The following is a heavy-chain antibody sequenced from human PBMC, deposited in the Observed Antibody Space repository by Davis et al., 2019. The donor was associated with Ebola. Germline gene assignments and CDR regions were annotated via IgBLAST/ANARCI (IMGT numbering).Heavy chain of an antibody. D-gene: IGHD6-13*01. J-gene: IGHJ5*02. CDR2: ISAYSGNT. Sequence: AASVKVSCKASGYTFTSYGISWVRQAPGQGLEWMGWISAYSGNTNYAQKLQGRVTMTTDTSTSTAYMELRSLRSDDTAVYYCAREAPYSSSWYNWFDPWGQGTLVTVSS. CDR3: AREAPYSSSWYNWFDP. CDR1: GYTFTSYG. V-gene: IGHV1-18*01.